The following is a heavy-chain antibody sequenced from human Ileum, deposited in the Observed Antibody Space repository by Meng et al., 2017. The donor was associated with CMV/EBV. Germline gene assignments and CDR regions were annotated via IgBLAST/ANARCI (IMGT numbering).Heavy chain of an antibody. CDR3: AKDRTYDFWTSDSVGIDY. CDR1: GFSFNDFG. CDR2: ITWNGGSI. J-gene: IGHJ4*02. D-gene: IGHD3/OR15-3a*01. Sequence: GGSLRLSCAASGFSFNDFGMHWVRQAPGKGLEWVSGITWNGGSIGYADAVKGRFTISRDKARNSLYLQMNSLRPEDTALYYCAKDRTYDFWTSDSVGIDYWGQGTLVTVSS. V-gene: IGHV3-9*01.